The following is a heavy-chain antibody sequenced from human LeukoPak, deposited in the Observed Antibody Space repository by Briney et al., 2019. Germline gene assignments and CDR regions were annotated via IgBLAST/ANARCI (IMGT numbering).Heavy chain of an antibody. D-gene: IGHD3-22*01. CDR3: ARDGHSQDYYDSSGQNWFDP. CDR2: ISAYNGNT. V-gene: IGHV1-18*01. CDR1: GYTFTSYC. Sequence: GASVKVSCKASGYTFTSYCISWVRQAPGQGLEWMGWISAYNGNTNYAQKLQGRVTMTTDTSTSTAYMELRSLRSDDTAVYYCARDGHSQDYYDSSGQNWFDPWGQGTLVTVSS. J-gene: IGHJ5*02.